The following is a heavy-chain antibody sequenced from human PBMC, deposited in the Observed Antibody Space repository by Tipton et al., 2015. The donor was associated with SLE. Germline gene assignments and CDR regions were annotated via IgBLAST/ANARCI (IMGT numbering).Heavy chain of an antibody. D-gene: IGHD3-16*02. CDR1: GFTFSSYA. J-gene: IGHJ6*02. V-gene: IGHV3-30*04. CDR2: ISYDGSNK. CDR3: ARAGVMITFGGVIASGMDV. Sequence: SLRLSCAASGFTFSSYAMHWVRQAPGKGLEWVAVISYDGSNKYYADSVKGRFTISRDNSKNTLYLQMNSLRAEDTAVYYCARAGVMITFGGVIASGMDVWGQWTTVAVSS.